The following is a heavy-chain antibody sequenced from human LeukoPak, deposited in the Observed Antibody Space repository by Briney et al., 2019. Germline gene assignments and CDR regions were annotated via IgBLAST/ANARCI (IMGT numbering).Heavy chain of an antibody. V-gene: IGHV3-23*01. CDR1: GFTFSSYG. CDR3: AVMTTVSSRYYYYMDV. J-gene: IGHJ6*03. Sequence: GGSLRLSCAASGFTFSSYGMSWVRQAPGKGLEWVLAISGSGGSTYYADSVKGRFTISRDNSKNTLYLQMNSLRAEDTAVYYCAVMTTVSSRYYYYMDVWGKGTAVTVSS. CDR2: ISGSGGST. D-gene: IGHD4-17*01.